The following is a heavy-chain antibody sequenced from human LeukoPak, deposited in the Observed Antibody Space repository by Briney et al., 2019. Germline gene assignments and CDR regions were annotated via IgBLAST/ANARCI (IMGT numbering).Heavy chain of an antibody. CDR2: IYYSGST. V-gene: IGHV4-39*07. J-gene: IGHJ5*02. CDR1: GGSISSSSYY. D-gene: IGHD3-22*01. Sequence: SETLSLTCTVSGGSISSSSYYWGWIRQPPGKGLEWIGSIYYSGSTYYNPSLKSRVTISVDTSKNQFSLKLSSVTAADTAVYYCARGRLVIGSWGQGTLVTVSS. CDR3: ARGRLVIGS.